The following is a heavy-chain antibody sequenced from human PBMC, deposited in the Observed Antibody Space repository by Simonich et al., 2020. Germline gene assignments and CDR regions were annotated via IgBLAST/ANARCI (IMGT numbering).Heavy chain of an antibody. CDR3: ARGGLYFDY. J-gene: IGHJ4*02. CDR2: IYYSGVT. CDR1: GGSISSYY. D-gene: IGHD2-15*01. V-gene: IGHV4-59*01. Sequence: QVQLQESGPGLVKPSETLSLTCTVSGGSISSYYWSWIRQPPGKGLEWIGYIYYSGVTNYTPSLKSRVTISVDTSKNQFSLKLSSVTAADTAVYYCARGGLYFDYWGQGTLVTVSS.